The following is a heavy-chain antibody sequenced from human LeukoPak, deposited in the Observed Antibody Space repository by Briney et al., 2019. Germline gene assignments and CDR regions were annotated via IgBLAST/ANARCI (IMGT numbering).Heavy chain of an antibody. CDR2: IVASSGST. J-gene: IGHJ4*02. D-gene: IGHD5-12*01. CDR3: AKGAYDYIEMGYFDY. V-gene: IGHV3-23*01. Sequence: PGGALRLSCAASGFTFSRYWMFWVRQAPGKGLEGVSLIVASSGSTFYADSVKGRFTIYRDSSKNTLYLQMNSLRAEDMAVYYCAKGAYDYIEMGYFDYWGQGTLVTVSS. CDR1: GFTFSRYW.